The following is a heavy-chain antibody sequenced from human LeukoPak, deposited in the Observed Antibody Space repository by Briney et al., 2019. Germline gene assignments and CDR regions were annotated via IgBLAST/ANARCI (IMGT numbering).Heavy chain of an antibody. CDR3: AKDQEEWLVEYYFDY. J-gene: IGHJ4*02. CDR1: GFTFSSYG. D-gene: IGHD6-19*01. Sequence: GGSLRLSCAASGFTFSSYGMHWVRQAPAKGLEGVAVISYDGSNKYYADSVKRRFTISRDNSKNKLYLQMNSLRADDTAVDYCAKDQEEWLVEYYFDYWGQGTLVTVSS. V-gene: IGHV3-30*18. CDR2: ISYDGSNK.